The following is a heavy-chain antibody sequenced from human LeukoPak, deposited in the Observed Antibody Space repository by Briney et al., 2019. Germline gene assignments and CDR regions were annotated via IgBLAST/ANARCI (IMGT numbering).Heavy chain of an antibody. J-gene: IGHJ4*02. Sequence: GGSLRLSCAASGFIFSSYSMSWVRQAPGKGLEWVANIKQDGSEKYYVDSVKGRFTISRDNAKNSLYLQMNSLRAEDTAVYYCARSGYYYDSSGYYHYWGQGTLVTVSS. CDR3: ARSGYYYDSSGYYHY. D-gene: IGHD3-22*01. CDR1: GFIFSSYS. V-gene: IGHV3-7*01. CDR2: IKQDGSEK.